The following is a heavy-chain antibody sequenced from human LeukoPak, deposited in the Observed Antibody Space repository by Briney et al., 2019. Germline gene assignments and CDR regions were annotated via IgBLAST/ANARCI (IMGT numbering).Heavy chain of an antibody. CDR2: ISGSGGST. J-gene: IGHJ4*02. CDR1: GFTFSSYA. D-gene: IGHD6-6*01. Sequence: PGGSLRFSCAASGFTFSSYAMSWVRQAPGKGLEWVSAISGSGGSTYYADSVKGRFTISRDNSKNTLYLQMNSLRAEDTAVYYCAKDLDSSSPKPKLHDYWGQGTLVTVSS. CDR3: AKDLDSSSPKPKLHDY. V-gene: IGHV3-23*01.